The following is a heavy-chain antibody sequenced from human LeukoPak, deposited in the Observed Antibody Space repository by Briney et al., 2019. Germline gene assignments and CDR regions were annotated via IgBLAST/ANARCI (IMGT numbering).Heavy chain of an antibody. CDR3: ARAPQGYYYVGMDV. J-gene: IGHJ6*04. CDR1: GGSISSSSYY. CDR2: IYYSGST. Sequence: TSETLSLTCTVSGGSISSSSYYWGWIRQPPGKGLEWIGSIYYSGSTYYNPSLKSRVTISVDTSKNQFSLKLSSVTAADTAVYYCARAPQGYYYVGMDVWGKGTTVTVSS. D-gene: IGHD3-10*02. V-gene: IGHV4-39*07.